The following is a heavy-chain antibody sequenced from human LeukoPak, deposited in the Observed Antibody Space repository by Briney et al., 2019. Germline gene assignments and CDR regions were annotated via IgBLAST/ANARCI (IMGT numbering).Heavy chain of an antibody. D-gene: IGHD6-19*01. Sequence: PSETLSLTCAVSGGSISSGGYSWSWIRQPPGKGLEWIGYIYYSGSTYYNPSLKSRVTISVDTSKNQFSLKLSSVTAADTAVYYCASGIAVAGTDGLDFDYWGQGTLVTVSS. CDR1: GGSISSGGYS. CDR2: IYYSGST. V-gene: IGHV4-30-4*07. J-gene: IGHJ4*02. CDR3: ASGIAVAGTDGLDFDY.